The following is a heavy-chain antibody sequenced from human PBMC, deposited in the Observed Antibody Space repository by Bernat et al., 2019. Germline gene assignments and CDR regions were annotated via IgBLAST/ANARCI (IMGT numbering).Heavy chain of an antibody. Sequence: EVQLVESGGGLVQPGGSLRLSCAASGFTFSSYEMNWVRQAPGKGLEWVSYISSSGSTIYYADSVKGRFPISRDNAKNSLYLQMNSLRAEDTAVYYCARGARDIAAPHHDAFDIWGQGTMVTVSS. CDR3: ARGARDIAAPHHDAFDI. CDR2: ISSSGSTI. D-gene: IGHD6-6*01. CDR1: GFTFSSYE. J-gene: IGHJ3*02. V-gene: IGHV3-48*03.